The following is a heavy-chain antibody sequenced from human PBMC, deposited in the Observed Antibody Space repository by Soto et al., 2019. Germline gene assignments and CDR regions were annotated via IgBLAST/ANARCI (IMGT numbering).Heavy chain of an antibody. Sequence: SETLSLTCTVSGGSISSSSYYWGWIRQPPGKGLEWIGSIYYSGSTYYNPSLKSRVTISVDTSKNQFSLKLSSVTAADTAVYYCARLLYSGYDFDYWGQGTLVTVSS. V-gene: IGHV4-39*01. CDR2: IYYSGST. D-gene: IGHD5-12*01. CDR3: ARLLYSGYDFDY. J-gene: IGHJ4*02. CDR1: GGSISSSSYY.